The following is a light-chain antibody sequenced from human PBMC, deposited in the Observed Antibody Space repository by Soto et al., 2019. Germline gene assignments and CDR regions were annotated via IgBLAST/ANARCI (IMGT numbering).Light chain of an antibody. CDR2: GAS. CDR3: QQYYDWPPT. V-gene: IGKV3-15*01. CDR1: QSISTY. Sequence: IVLTQSPATLSLSPGERATLSCRASQSISTYLAWYQQKPGQAPRLLIHGASTRATSNPGRFSGSGSGAEFTLTISSLQSEDFALYYCQQYYDWPPTFSQGTKVDIK. J-gene: IGKJ1*01.